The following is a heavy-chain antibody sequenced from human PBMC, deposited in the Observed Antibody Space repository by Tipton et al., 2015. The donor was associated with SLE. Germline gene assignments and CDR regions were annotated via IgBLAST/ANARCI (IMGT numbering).Heavy chain of an antibody. CDR1: GFTFSSYE. Sequence: SLRLSCAASGFTFSSYEMNWVRQAPGKGLEWVSYISSSGSTIYYADSVKGRFTISRDNAKNSLYLQMNSLRAEDTAVYYCARDRADTIFGVVITLFDYWGQGTLVTVSS. V-gene: IGHV3-48*03. CDR3: ARDRADTIFGVVITLFDY. J-gene: IGHJ4*02. CDR2: ISSSGSTI. D-gene: IGHD3-3*01.